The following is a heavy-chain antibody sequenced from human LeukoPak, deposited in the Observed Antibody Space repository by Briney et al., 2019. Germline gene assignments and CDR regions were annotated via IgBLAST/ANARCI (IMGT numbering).Heavy chain of an antibody. CDR1: GFTVSSTY. CDR2: IYSGGST. CDR3: ARGGSDSSRYWLY. D-gene: IGHD6-25*01. Sequence: GGSLRLSCAASGFTVSSTYMSWVRQAPGKGLEWVSVIYSGGSTYYADSVKGRFTISRDNADNSLYLQMNSLRGEDTAVYFCARGGSDSSRYWLYWGQGTLVTVSS. V-gene: IGHV3-66*01. J-gene: IGHJ4*02.